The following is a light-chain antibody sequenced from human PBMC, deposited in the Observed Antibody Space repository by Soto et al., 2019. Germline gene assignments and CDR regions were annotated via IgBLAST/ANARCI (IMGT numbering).Light chain of an antibody. J-gene: IGKJ1*01. Sequence: DIQMTQSPSSLSASVGHIVTITCRASRSISRHLNWYQQKPGKAPKFLIYDPSTLQTGVPSRFSGSGSGTEFTLTISSLQPEDFATYVCQQSVPSTRTFGQGTKVDVK. CDR3: QQSVPSTRT. V-gene: IGKV1-39*01. CDR1: RSISRH. CDR2: DPS.